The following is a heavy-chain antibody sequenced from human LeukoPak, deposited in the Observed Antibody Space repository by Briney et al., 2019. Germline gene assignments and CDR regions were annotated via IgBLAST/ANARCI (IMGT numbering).Heavy chain of an antibody. Sequence: PGGSLRLSCAASGFTFSSYSMNWVRQAPGKGLEWVSSISSSSSYIYYADSVKGRFTISRDNAKNSLYLQMNSLRAEDTAVYYCAREGDYGNWFDPWGQGTLVTVSS. CDR2: ISSSSSYI. J-gene: IGHJ5*02. V-gene: IGHV3-21*01. D-gene: IGHD4-17*01. CDR3: AREGDYGNWFDP. CDR1: GFTFSSYS.